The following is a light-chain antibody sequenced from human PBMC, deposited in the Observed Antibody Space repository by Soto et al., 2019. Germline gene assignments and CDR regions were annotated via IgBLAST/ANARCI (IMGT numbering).Light chain of an antibody. CDR1: QSVSSSY. Sequence: EIVLTQSPGTLSLSPGERATLSCRASQSVSSSYLAWYQQKPGQAPRLLIYGASSRATGIPDRFSGSGSGTDFTLTISRLETEAFAVYYCQQYGSSQWTFGQGTKVEIK. J-gene: IGKJ1*01. CDR2: GAS. CDR3: QQYGSSQWT. V-gene: IGKV3-20*01.